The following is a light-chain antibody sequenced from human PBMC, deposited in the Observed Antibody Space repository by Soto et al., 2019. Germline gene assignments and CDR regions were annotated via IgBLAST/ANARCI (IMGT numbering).Light chain of an antibody. CDR2: GAS. J-gene: IGKJ1*01. CDR3: QQYGSSTWT. CDR1: QSVSSSY. Sequence: EIVLTQSPGTLSLSPGERATLSCRASQSVSSSYLAWYQQKPGQAPRLLIYGASSRATGIPDRFSGSGSGTDFTLTISRLEPEDFAVYYYQQYGSSTWTFGQGPKVEIK. V-gene: IGKV3-20*01.